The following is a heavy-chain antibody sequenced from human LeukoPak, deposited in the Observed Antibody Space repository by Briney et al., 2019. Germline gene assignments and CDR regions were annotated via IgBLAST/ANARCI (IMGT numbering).Heavy chain of an antibody. Sequence: SETLSLTCTVSGDSISSYCWNWIRQPPGKGLEWIGYSCTSGSTNYNPSLMSRVTISVDTSKNQFSLKLISVTAADTAVYYSARHQHQLVTGYDYWGQGTLVTVSS. J-gene: IGHJ4*02. CDR1: GDSISSYC. CDR2: SCTSGST. D-gene: IGHD6-13*01. V-gene: IGHV4-4*09. CDR3: ARHQHQLVTGYDY.